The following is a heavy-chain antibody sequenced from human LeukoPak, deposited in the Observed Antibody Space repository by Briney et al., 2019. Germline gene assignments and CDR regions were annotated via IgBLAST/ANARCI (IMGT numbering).Heavy chain of an antibody. J-gene: IGHJ5*02. CDR1: GGSFSAYY. CDR3: ARVQSRLSWFDP. V-gene: IGHV4-34*01. Sequence: SETLSLTCAVYGGSFSAYYWSWIRQPPGKGLEWIGEINHTGSTSYNPSLKSRVTISVDTSKNQFSLKLSSVTAADTAVYYCARVQSRLSWFDPWGQGTLVTVSS. CDR2: INHTGST.